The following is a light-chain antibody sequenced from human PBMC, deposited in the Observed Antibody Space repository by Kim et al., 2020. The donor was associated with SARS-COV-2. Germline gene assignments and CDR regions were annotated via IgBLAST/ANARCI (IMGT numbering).Light chain of an antibody. CDR3: QQYDAH. J-gene: IGKJ4*01. V-gene: IGKV1-5*01. Sequence: TPSESGGDRVTITCRARQSIDRWLAWYQQTPGNAPKRLISAASTLESGVPSRFSGSRSGTEFTLTISSLQPDDSATYYFQQYDAHFGGGTKVDIK. CDR2: AAS. CDR1: QSIDRW.